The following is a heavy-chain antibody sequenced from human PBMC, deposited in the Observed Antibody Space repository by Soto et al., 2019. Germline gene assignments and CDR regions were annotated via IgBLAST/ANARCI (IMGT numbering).Heavy chain of an antibody. CDR2: IYYSGST. Sequence: SETLSLTCTVSGGSISSYYWSWIRQPPGKGLEWIGYIYYSGSTNYNPSLKSRVTISVDTSKNQFSLKLSSVTAADTAVYYCARGFGRYYYGSGSYYSHFDYWGQGTLVTVSS. D-gene: IGHD3-10*01. J-gene: IGHJ4*02. CDR1: GGSISSYY. CDR3: ARGFGRYYYGSGSYYSHFDY. V-gene: IGHV4-59*01.